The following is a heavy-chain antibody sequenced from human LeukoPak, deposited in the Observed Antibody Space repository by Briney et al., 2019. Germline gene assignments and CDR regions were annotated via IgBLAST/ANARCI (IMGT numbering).Heavy chain of an antibody. CDR3: ARIVDYYDSSGPSPPGWFDP. CDR1: GGSISSGGYY. V-gene: IGHV4-31*03. D-gene: IGHD3-22*01. J-gene: IGHJ5*02. Sequence: SETLSLTCTVSGGSISSGGYYWSWIRQHPGKGLEWIGYIYYSGSTYYNPSLKSRVTISVDTSKNQFSLKLSSVTAADTAVYYWARIVDYYDSSGPSPPGWFDPWGQGTLVTVSS. CDR2: IYYSGST.